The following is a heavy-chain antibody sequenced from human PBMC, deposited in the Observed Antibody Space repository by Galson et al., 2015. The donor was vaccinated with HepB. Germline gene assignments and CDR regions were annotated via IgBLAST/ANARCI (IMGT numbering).Heavy chain of an antibody. J-gene: IGHJ4*02. CDR1: GFTFSGYA. Sequence: SLRLSCATSGFTFSGYAMNWVRQAPGRGLEWVSYITSDMRTIKYADSVKGRFTISRDNVKNLVYLHMNRLGVEDTANYFCGRLVEGAFDSWGQGTLVIVSA. CDR2: ITSDMRTI. D-gene: IGHD2-2*01. V-gene: IGHV3-48*04. CDR3: GRLVEGAFDS.